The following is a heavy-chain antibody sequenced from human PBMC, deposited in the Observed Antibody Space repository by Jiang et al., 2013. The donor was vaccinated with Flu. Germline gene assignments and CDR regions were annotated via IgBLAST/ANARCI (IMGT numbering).Heavy chain of an antibody. V-gene: IGHV4-59*08. CDR3: ARHSRSARSELDY. Sequence: GPGLVKPSETLSLTCTVSGGSISSYYWSWIRQPPGKGLEWIGYIYYSGSTNYNPSLKSRVTISVDTSKNQFSLKLSSVTAADTAVYYCARHSRSARSELDYWGQGTLVTVSS. D-gene: IGHD6-6*01. J-gene: IGHJ4*02. CDR1: GGSISSYY. CDR2: IYYSGST.